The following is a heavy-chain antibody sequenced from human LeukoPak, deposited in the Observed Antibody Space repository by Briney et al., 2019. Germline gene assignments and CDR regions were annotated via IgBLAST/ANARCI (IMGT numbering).Heavy chain of an antibody. J-gene: IGHJ5*02. CDR1: GFTFSSYG. CDR3: AILAAAGTFDP. CDR2: ISSSSSYI. V-gene: IGHV3-21*01. Sequence: PGGSLRLSCAASGFTFSSYGMSWVRQAPGKGLEWVSSISSSSSYIYYADSVKGRFTISRDNAKNSLYLQMNSLRAEDTAVYYCAILAAAGTFDPWGQGTLVTVSS. D-gene: IGHD6-13*01.